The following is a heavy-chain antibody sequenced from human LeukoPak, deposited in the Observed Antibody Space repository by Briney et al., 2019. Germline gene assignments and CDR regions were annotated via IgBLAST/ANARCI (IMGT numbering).Heavy chain of an antibody. J-gene: IGHJ6*02. Sequence: ASVKVSCKASGYTFTSYDINWVRQATGQGLEWMGWMNPNSGNTGYAQKFQGRVTMTRNTSISTAYMELSSLRSEGTAVYYCARGQGEWLRLSYYGMDVWGQGTTVTVSS. CDR2: MNPNSGNT. D-gene: IGHD5-12*01. CDR3: ARGQGEWLRLSYYGMDV. V-gene: IGHV1-8*01. CDR1: GYTFTSYD.